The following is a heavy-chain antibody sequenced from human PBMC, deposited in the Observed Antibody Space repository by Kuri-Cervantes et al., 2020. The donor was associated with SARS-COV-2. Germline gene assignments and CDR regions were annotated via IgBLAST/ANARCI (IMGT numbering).Heavy chain of an antibody. D-gene: IGHD3-3*01. CDR3: ATFYDFWSGPFTYYYYYMDV. V-gene: IGHV3-23*01. J-gene: IGHJ6*03. CDR2: ISGIGGST. CDR1: GFTFSSYA. Sequence: GESLKISCAASGFTFSSYAMSWVRQAPGKGLEWVSAISGIGGSTYYADSVKGRFTISRDNSKNTLYLQMNSLKAEDTAVYYCATFYDFWSGPFTYYYYYMDVWGKGTTVTVSS.